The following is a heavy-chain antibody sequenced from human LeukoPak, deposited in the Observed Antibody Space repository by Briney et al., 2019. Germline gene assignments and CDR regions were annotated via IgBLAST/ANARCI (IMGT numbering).Heavy chain of an antibody. V-gene: IGHV1-18*01. CDR1: GYTFTING. CDR2: IIAYNGNT. D-gene: IGHD3-10*01. CDR3: ARAVGSGSYDY. J-gene: IGHJ4*02. Sequence: AAVKVSCVASGYTFTINGICWVRQAPGQGLEWMGWIIAYNGNTNYAQKLQGRVTMTTDTSTSTAYMELRSLRSDDTAVYYCARAVGSGSYDYWGQGALVTVSS.